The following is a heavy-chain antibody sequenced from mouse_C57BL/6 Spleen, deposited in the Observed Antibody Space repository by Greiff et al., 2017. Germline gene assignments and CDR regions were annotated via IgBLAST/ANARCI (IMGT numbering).Heavy chain of an antibody. D-gene: IGHD2-2*01. CDR2: INPGSGGT. Sequence: VQRVESGAELVRPGTSVKVSCKASGYAFTNYLIEWVKQRPGQGLEWIGVINPGSGGTNYNEKFKGKATLTADKSSSTAYMQLSSLTSEDSAVYFCARSGYDDGGFAYWGQGTLVTVSA. V-gene: IGHV1-54*01. J-gene: IGHJ3*01. CDR1: GYAFTNYL. CDR3: ARSGYDDGGFAY.